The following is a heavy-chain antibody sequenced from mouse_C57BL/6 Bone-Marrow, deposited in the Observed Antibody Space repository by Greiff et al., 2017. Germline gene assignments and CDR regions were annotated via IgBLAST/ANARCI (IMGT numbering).Heavy chain of an antibody. V-gene: IGHV7-3*01. CDR3: ARYTGDYDDY. CDR1: GFTFTDYY. D-gene: IGHD2-4*01. J-gene: IGHJ2*01. CDR2: IRNKANGYTT. Sequence: EVHLVESGGGLVQPGGSLSLSCAASGFTFTDYYMSWVRQPPGKALEWLGFIRNKANGYTTEYSASVKGRFTISRDNSQSILYLQMNALRAEDSATYYCARYTGDYDDYWGQGTTLTVSS.